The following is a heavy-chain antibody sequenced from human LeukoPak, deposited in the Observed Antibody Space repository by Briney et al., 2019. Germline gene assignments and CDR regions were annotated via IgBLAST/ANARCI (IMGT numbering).Heavy chain of an antibody. V-gene: IGHV1-2*02. CDR3: ARYYYDSSGYYSAEYFQH. CDR1: GYTFTGYY. J-gene: IGHJ1*01. Sequence: ASVKVSCKASGYTFTGYYMHWVRQAPGQGLGWMGWTNPNSGGTNYAQKFQGRVTMTRDTSISTAYMELSRLRSDDTAVYYCARYYYDSSGYYSAEYFQHWGQGTLVTVSS. CDR2: TNPNSGGT. D-gene: IGHD3-22*01.